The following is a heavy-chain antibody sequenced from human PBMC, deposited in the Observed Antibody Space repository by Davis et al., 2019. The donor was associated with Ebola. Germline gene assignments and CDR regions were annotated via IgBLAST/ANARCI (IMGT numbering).Heavy chain of an antibody. V-gene: IGHV1-46*01. J-gene: IGHJ4*02. Sequence: ASVKVSCKASGYTFTSYYMHWVRQAPGQGLEWMGIINPRGGSTSYAQKFQGRVTMTRDTSTSTVYMELSSLESEAAAVYYGARQLGGGGLDYWGQGTLVTVSS. CDR3: ARQLGGGGLDY. CDR1: GYTFTSYY. D-gene: IGHD6-6*01. CDR2: INPRGGST.